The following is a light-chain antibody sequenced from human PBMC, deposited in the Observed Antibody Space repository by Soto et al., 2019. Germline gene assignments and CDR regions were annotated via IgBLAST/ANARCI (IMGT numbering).Light chain of an antibody. CDR2: AAS. CDR3: QQYYNYST. Sequence: AIRMTQSPSSFSASTGDRVTITCRASQGISSYLAWYQQKPGKAPKLLIYAASTLQSGVPSRFSGSGSGTDFTLTISCLQPDDFATYFCQQYYNYSTFGQGTKVDI. CDR1: QGISSY. J-gene: IGKJ1*01. V-gene: IGKV1-8*01.